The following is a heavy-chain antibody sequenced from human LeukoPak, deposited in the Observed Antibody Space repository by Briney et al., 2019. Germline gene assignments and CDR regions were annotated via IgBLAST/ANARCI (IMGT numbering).Heavy chain of an antibody. CDR1: GFTFTNFW. CDR3: ARDRGALDY. V-gene: IGHV3-74*01. CDR2: INSDGSVT. J-gene: IGHJ4*02. Sequence: GGSLRLSCAASGFTFTNFWMHWVRQAPGEGLVWVSRINSDGSVTRYADSVKGRFTISRDNAKNTVFLQMNSLRTEDTAVYYCARDRGALDYWGQGTLVTVSS. D-gene: IGHD1-26*01.